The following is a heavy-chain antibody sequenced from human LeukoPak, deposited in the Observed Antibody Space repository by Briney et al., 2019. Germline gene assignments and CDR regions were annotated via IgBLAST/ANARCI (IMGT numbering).Heavy chain of an antibody. CDR2: INPNSGGT. CDR3: ARVGCSGGSCYRSIFDH. D-gene: IGHD2-15*01. CDR1: GYTFTGYY. Sequence: GASVKVSCKASGYTFTGYYMHWVRQAPGQGLEWMGRINPNSGGTNYAQKFQGRVTMTRDTSISTAYMELSRLRSDDTAVYYCARVGCSGGSCYRSIFDHWGQGTLVTVSS. J-gene: IGHJ4*02. V-gene: IGHV1-2*06.